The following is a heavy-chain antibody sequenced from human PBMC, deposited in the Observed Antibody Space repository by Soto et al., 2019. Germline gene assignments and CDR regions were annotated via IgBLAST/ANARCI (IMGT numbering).Heavy chain of an antibody. D-gene: IGHD5-18*01. CDR2: ISAYNGNT. J-gene: IGHJ3*02. CDR1: GYTFTSYG. V-gene: IGHV1-18*01. CDR3: ARGGPGYSYGYGAFDI. Sequence: GASVKVSCKASGYTFTSYGISWVRQAPGQGLEWMGWISAYNGNTNYAQKLQGRVTMTTDTSTSTAYMELRSLRSDDTAVYYCARGGPGYSYGYGAFDIWGQGTMVTVSS.